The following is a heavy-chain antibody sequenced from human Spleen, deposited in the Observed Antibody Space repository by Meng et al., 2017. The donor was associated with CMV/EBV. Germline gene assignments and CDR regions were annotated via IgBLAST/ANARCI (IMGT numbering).Heavy chain of an antibody. CDR2: INHSGST. CDR1: GGSVSGFY. V-gene: IGHV4-34*01. CDR3: ARFYSSGPGMLDY. Sequence: GSLRLSCAVYGGSVSGFYWSWIRQPPGKRLEWIGEINHSGSTNYNPSLKSRVTISLDTSKNQFSLKLYSVTAADTAVYYCARFYSSGPGMLDYWGQGTLVTVSS. J-gene: IGHJ4*02. D-gene: IGHD6-19*01.